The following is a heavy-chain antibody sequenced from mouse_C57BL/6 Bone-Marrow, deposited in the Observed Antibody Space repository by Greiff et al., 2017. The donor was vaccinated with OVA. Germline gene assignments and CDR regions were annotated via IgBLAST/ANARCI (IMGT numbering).Heavy chain of an antibody. V-gene: IGHV7-3*01. CDR2: IRNKANGYTT. CDR1: GFTFTDYY. Sequence: EVKLMESGGGLVQPGGSLSLSCAASGFTFTDYYMSWVRQPPGKALEWLGFIRNKANGYTTEYSASVKGRFTISRDNSQSILYLQMNALRAEDSATYYCARYGIVVATYWYFDVWGTGTTVTVSS. CDR3: ARYGIVVATYWYFDV. D-gene: IGHD1-1*01. J-gene: IGHJ1*03.